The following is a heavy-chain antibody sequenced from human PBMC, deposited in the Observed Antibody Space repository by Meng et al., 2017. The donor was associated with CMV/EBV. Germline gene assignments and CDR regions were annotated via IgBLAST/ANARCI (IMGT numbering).Heavy chain of an antibody. V-gene: IGHV1-18*01. D-gene: IGHD3-3*01. CDR1: GYSFTTYG. J-gene: IGHJ4*02. CDR2: IDPYTGNA. Sequence: ASVKVSCKASGYSFTTYGITWVRQAPGQGLEWMGWIDPYTGNANYAQKFQGRLAMTTDTSTLTAYMELRSLRSDDTALYYCARAATTGRVFGVVPPGKSYFDYWGQGALVTVSS. CDR3: ARAATTGRVFGVVPPGKSYFDY.